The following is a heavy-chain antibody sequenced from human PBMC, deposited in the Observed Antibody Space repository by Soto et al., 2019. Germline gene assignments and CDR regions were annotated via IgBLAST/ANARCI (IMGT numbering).Heavy chain of an antibody. CDR2: ISYDGSNK. J-gene: IGHJ6*02. CDR1: GFTFSSYG. CDR3: AKDECSSTSCYTGVDYYYYGMDV. D-gene: IGHD2-2*02. V-gene: IGHV3-30*18. Sequence: GGSLRLSCAASGFTFSSYGMHWVRQAPGKGLEWVAVISYDGSNKYYADSVKGRFTISRDNSKNTLYLQMNSLRAEDTAVYYCAKDECSSTSCYTGVDYYYYGMDVWGQGTTVTVPS.